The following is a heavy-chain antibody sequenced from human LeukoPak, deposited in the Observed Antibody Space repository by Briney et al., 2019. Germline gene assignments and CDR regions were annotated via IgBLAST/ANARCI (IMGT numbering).Heavy chain of an antibody. J-gene: IGHJ4*02. V-gene: IGHV3-11*04. Sequence: PGGPLRLSCVGAGFPFSDFHMSWIRQAPGKGLEWVAYITSGGGFKYYADSVKGPFSISRDDSKNSVFLQMNRLRVEDTAVYYCARVRPGSSGSYYRTSWGQGTLVTVSS. D-gene: IGHD3-22*01. CDR3: ARVRPGSSGSYYRTS. CDR1: GFPFSDFH. CDR2: ITSGGGFK.